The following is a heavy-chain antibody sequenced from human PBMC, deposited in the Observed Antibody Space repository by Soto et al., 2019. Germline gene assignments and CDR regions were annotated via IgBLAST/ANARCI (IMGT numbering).Heavy chain of an antibody. D-gene: IGHD6-6*01. CDR3: TIPSIAARPDY. Sequence: EVQLVESGGGLVQPGGSLKVSCAASGFTFSGSAMHWVRQASGKGLEWVGRIRSKANSYATAYAASVKGRFTISRDDSKNTAYLQMNSLKTEDTAVYYCTIPSIAARPDYWGQGTLVTVSS. CDR1: GFTFSGSA. CDR2: IRSKANSYAT. J-gene: IGHJ4*02. V-gene: IGHV3-73*01.